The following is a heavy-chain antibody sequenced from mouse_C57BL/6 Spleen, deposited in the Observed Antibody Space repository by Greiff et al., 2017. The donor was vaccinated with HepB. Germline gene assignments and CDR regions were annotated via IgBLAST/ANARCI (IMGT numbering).Heavy chain of an antibody. J-gene: IGHJ1*03. CDR2: ILPGSGST. Sequence: QVQLQQSGAELMKPGASVKLSCKATGYTFTGYWIEWVKQRPGHGLEWIGEILPGSGSTNYNEKFKGKATFTADTSSNTAYMQRSSLTTEDSAIYYGARSVQITTVVSYWYFDVWGTGTTVTVSS. V-gene: IGHV1-9*01. D-gene: IGHD1-1*01. CDR3: ARSVQITTVVSYWYFDV. CDR1: GYTFTGYW.